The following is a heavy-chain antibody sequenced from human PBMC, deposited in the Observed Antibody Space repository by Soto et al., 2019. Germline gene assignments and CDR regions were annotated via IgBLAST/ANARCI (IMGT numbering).Heavy chain of an antibody. D-gene: IGHD2-2*01. CDR3: RSSTSCYDESCVDV. J-gene: IGHJ6*02. V-gene: IGHV4-38-2*01. CDR2: LYHIGST. CDR1: GYSISSDNY. Sequence: SETLSLTCAVSGYSISSDNYWAWLRQPPGRGLEWIGSLYHIGSTHYNTSLKSRVTISVDTSKNHFSLELSSVTAADTAIYYCRSSTSCYDESCVDVWGQGTMVTVSS.